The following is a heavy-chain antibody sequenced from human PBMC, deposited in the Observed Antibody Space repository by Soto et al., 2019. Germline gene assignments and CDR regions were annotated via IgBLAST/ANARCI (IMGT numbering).Heavy chain of an antibody. V-gene: IGHV3-23*01. CDR1: GFTFRSYA. CDR3: ARDRGYDAHDYYYNPMDV. J-gene: IGHJ6*02. D-gene: IGHD3-10*01. CDR2: ISGTGGST. Sequence: EVQILESGGDSVQPGGSLRLSCAISGFTFRSYAMSWVRQAPGKGLEWVSGISGTGGSTYYAESVKGRFTISRDNSKNTLYLQMNSLRAEDTAVYYCARDRGYDAHDYYYNPMDVWGQGTTVTVSS.